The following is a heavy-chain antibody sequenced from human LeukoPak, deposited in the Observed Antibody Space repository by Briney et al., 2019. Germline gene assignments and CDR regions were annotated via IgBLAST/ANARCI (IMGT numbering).Heavy chain of an antibody. CDR3: ARVKRGSEPTYYFDH. V-gene: IGHV4-59*01. Sequence: SETLSLTCTFSGDSMSNYYWSWVRQPPGKGLEWIGYTYYSGSTDYNPSLKSRVTISVDTSKKQFSLKLRSVTAADTAVYFCARVKRGSEPTYYFDHWGEGTLVTVSS. D-gene: IGHD1-1*01. J-gene: IGHJ4*02. CDR1: GDSMSNYY. CDR2: TYYSGST.